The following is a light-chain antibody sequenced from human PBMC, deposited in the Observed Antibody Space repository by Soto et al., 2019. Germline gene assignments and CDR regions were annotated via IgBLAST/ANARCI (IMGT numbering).Light chain of an antibody. CDR2: EVV. CDR1: SSDIGGYDF. J-gene: IGLJ3*02. V-gene: IGLV2-14*01. Sequence: QSALTQPASVSGSPGQSITISCTGTSSDIGGYDFVSWYQQHPGKAPKLIIYEVVNRPSGVSDRFSGSRSGNTASLTISGLKPEDEADYYCSSYLRSDILVFGGGTKVTVL. CDR3: SSYLRSDILV.